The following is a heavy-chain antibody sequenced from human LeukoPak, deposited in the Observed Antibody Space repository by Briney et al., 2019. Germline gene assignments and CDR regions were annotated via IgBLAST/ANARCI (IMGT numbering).Heavy chain of an antibody. V-gene: IGHV4-59*01. CDR2: IYYSGST. CDR3: ATFPPYYYDSSKAPAALDI. Sequence: SETLSLTCTVSGGSISSYYWSWIRQPPGKGLEWIGYIYYSGSTNYNPSLKSRVTISVDTSKNQFSLRLSSVTAADTAVYYCATFPPYYYDSSKAPAALDIWGQGTMVTVSS. J-gene: IGHJ3*02. CDR1: GGSISSYY. D-gene: IGHD3-22*01.